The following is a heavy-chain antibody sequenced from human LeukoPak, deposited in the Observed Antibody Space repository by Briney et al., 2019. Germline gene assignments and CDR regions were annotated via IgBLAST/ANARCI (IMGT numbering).Heavy chain of an antibody. CDR3: ASLTTADAFDI. V-gene: IGHV4-59*01. CDR1: GGSISTYY. D-gene: IGHD3-22*01. Sequence: SETLSLTCSVSGGSISTYYWSWIRQPPGKGLEWIGYIYYSGRTSYNPSLKSRVTISVDTSKNQFSLKLSSVTAADTAVFYCASLTTADAFDIWGQGTMVTVSS. CDR2: IYYSGRT. J-gene: IGHJ3*02.